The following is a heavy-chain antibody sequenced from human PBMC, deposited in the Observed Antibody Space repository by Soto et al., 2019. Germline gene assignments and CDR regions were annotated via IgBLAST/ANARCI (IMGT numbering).Heavy chain of an antibody. V-gene: IGHV3-30*02. Sequence: VGSLRLSCAASGFTFSNYGMHWVRQAPGKGLEWVAFVWLDGSNKYYADSVRDRFTISRVNSKNTLYLQMNSLRAEDTAVYHCAPQAFDYWGQGTLVTVSS. J-gene: IGHJ4*02. CDR2: VWLDGSNK. CDR3: APQAFDY. CDR1: GFTFSNYG.